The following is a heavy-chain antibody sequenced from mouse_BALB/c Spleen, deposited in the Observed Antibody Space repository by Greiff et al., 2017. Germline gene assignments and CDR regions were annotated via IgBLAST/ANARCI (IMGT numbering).Heavy chain of an antibody. CDR1: GYTFTSYY. D-gene: IGHD2-14*01. CDR3: TRRGGYRYAAPWFAD. J-gene: IGHJ3*01. Sequence: QVQLKESGAELVKPGASVKLSCKASGYTFTSYYMYWVKQRPGQGLEWIGEINPSNGGTNFNEKFKSKATLTVDKSSSTAYMQLSSLTSEDSAVYSCTRRGGYRYAAPWFADWGQGTLVTVSA. CDR2: INPSNGGT. V-gene: IGHV1S81*02.